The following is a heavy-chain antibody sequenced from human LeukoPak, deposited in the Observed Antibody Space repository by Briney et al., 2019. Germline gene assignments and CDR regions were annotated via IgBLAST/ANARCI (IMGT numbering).Heavy chain of an antibody. CDR2: IIPIFGTA. CDR1: GGFFSSYA. D-gene: IGHD5-18*01. J-gene: IGHJ5*02. CDR3: ARDPVPSPGYSYGQFDP. Sequence: ASVTVSCTASGGFFSSYAISWVRQAPGQGLEWMGGIIPIFGTANYALKFQGRVTITADESTSTAYMELSSLRSEDTAVYYCARDPVPSPGYSYGQFDPWGQGTLVTVSS. V-gene: IGHV1-69*13.